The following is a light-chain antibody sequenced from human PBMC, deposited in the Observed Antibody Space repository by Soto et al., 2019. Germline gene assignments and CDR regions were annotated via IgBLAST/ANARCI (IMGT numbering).Light chain of an antibody. CDR2: GAS. V-gene: IGKV3-15*01. CDR3: QHYNTWPWT. CDR1: HSVSSS. J-gene: IGKJ1*01. Sequence: EVVRTQSPATLSVSPGESATLSCRASHSVSSSLAWYQQKPGQTPRLLIYGASTRATGVPARFSGSGSGTEFTLTIGSLQSEDFAVYYCQHYNTWPWTFGQGTKVETK.